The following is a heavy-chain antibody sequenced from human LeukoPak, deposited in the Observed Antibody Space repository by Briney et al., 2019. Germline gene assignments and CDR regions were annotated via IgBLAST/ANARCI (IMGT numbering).Heavy chain of an antibody. V-gene: IGHV3-23*01. Sequence: PGGSLRLSCAASGFTFSSYAMSWVRQAPGKGLEWVSAISGSGGSTYYADSVKGRLTISRDNSKNTLYLQMNSLRAEDTAVYYCAKDLFHSGSYYYYFDYWGQGTLVTVSS. CDR3: AKDLFHSGSYYYYFDY. J-gene: IGHJ4*02. D-gene: IGHD1-26*01. CDR1: GFTFSSYA. CDR2: ISGSGGST.